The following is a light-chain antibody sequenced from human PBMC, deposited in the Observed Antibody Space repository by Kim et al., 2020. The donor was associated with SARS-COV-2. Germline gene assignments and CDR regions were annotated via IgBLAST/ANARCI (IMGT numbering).Light chain of an antibody. V-gene: IGLV3-1*01. CDR1: KVGDKY. J-gene: IGLJ2*01. CDR2: QDT. CDR3: QAWDSSTVV. Sequence: VAQGKKASWSSSGEKVGDKYACWYQQRPAQTPVLVIYQDTKRPSGIPERFSGSDSGDTATLTIGGTQAMDEADDYGQAWDSSTVVFGGGTQLTVL.